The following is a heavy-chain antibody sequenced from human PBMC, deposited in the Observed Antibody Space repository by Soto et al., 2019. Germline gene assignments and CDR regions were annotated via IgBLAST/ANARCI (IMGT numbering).Heavy chain of an antibody. V-gene: IGHV4-34*01. Sequence: QVQLQQWGAGLLKPSETVSLTCAVYGGSFIGYYGTWIRQPPGKGLEWIGEINHSGSTNYNPSLKSRVTISADTSKNQFSLRLSSVTAADTAVYYCATLGQYDFWSGFRKGNWFDPWGQGTLVTVSS. CDR1: GGSFIGYY. CDR3: ATLGQYDFWSGFRKGNWFDP. D-gene: IGHD3-3*01. J-gene: IGHJ5*02. CDR2: INHSGST.